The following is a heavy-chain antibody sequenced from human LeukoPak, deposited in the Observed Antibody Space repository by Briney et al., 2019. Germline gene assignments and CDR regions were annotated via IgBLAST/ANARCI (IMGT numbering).Heavy chain of an antibody. D-gene: IGHD5-18*01. J-gene: IGHJ4*02. CDR3: AADTTSIY. CDR2: ISGYDGKT. CDR1: GYTFPHYG. Sequence: ASVTVSCKASGYTFPHYGISWVRQAPGQGLEWMGWISGYDGKTNYAENLQGRVTLSTDTSTSTAYMELRSLRSDDTAIYYCAADTTSIYWGQGTPVTVSS. V-gene: IGHV1-18*01.